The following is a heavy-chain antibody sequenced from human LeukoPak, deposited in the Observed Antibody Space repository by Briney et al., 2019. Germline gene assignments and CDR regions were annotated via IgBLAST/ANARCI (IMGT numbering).Heavy chain of an antibody. CDR3: ARGSRYYYDSSGYYSPRYFDP. D-gene: IGHD3-22*01. J-gene: IGHJ2*01. CDR1: GGSISSYY. V-gene: IGHV4-4*07. CDR2: IYTSGST. Sequence: SETLFLTCTVSGGSISSYYWSWIRQPAGKGLEWIERIYTSGSTNYNPSLKSRVTMSVDTSKNQFSLKLSSVTAADTAVYYCARGSRYYYDSSGYYSPRYFDPWGRGTLVTVSS.